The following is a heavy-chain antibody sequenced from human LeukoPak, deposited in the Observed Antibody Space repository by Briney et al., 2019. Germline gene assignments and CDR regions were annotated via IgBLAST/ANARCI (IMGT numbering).Heavy chain of an antibody. J-gene: IGHJ2*01. CDR2: TYYSGST. V-gene: IGHV4-39*02. CDR1: GTSISSSSHY. CDR3: AREIAVAGLMGYWYFDL. Sequence: SETLSLTCSVSGTSISSSSHYWGWIRQPPGKGLEWIGTTYYSGSTHYNSSLKSRITMSVDTSKNQVSLKLSSVTAADTAVYYCAREIAVAGLMGYWYFDLWGRGTLVTVSS. D-gene: IGHD6-19*01.